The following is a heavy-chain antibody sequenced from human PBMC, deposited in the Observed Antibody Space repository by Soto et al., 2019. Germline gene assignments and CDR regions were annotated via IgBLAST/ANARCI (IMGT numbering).Heavy chain of an antibody. CDR1: GFTFRNYA. CDR3: AKDQYGSSSWPLDFDF. CDR2: ISGDGGTT. D-gene: IGHD6-13*01. J-gene: IGHJ4*02. V-gene: IGHV3-23*01. Sequence: EVQLLESGGGLVQPGGSLRLSCAASGFTFRNYAMSWVRQAPGKGLEWVSAISGDGGTTYYADSVKGRFTISRDNSKNTRYLQLNSLRAEDTASYYCAKDQYGSSSWPLDFDFWGQGTLVTVSP.